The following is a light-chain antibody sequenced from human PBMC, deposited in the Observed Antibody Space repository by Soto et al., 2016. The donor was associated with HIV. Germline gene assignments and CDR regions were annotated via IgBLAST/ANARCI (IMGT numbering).Light chain of an antibody. CDR2: AAS. V-gene: IGKV1-NL1*01. Sequence: DIQMTQSPSPLSASVGDRVTITCRASQDISNSLAWYQQKPGKVPNLLLYAASRLESGVPSRFSGSGSGTQFTLTISSLQPDDFATYYCLQHISYPPTFGQGTKLEIK. CDR1: QDISNS. J-gene: IGKJ2*01. CDR3: LQHISYPPT.